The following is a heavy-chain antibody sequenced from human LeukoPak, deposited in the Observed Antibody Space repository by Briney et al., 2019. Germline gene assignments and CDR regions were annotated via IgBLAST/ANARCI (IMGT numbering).Heavy chain of an antibody. J-gene: IGHJ4*02. CDR3: TSPKGWYYFDY. D-gene: IGHD6-19*01. CDR2: IYYSGST. V-gene: IGHV4-39*07. CDR1: GGSISSSSYY. Sequence: SETLSLTCTVSGGSISSSSYYWGWIRQPPGKGLEWIGSIYYSGSTYYNPSLKSRVTISVDTSKNQFSLKLSSVTAADTAVYYCTSPKGWYYFDYWGQGTLVTVSS.